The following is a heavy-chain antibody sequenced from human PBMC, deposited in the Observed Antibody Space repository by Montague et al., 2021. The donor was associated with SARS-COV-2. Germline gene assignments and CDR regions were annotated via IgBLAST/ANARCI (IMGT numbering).Heavy chain of an antibody. J-gene: IGHJ6*03. CDR1: GGSFRTYS. V-gene: IGHV4-34*01. Sequence: SETLSLTCAVHGGSFRTYSWNWIRQPPGKGLEWIGEIHHGGSTNYNPSLKSRVTISADTSKNQFSLKLTSVAAADTAVYYCARLGDGVVPSPILGVGPYYSYYYVDVWGKGTTVTVSS. CDR3: ARLGDGVVPSPILGVGPYYSYYYVDV. D-gene: IGHD3-10*01. CDR2: IHHGGST.